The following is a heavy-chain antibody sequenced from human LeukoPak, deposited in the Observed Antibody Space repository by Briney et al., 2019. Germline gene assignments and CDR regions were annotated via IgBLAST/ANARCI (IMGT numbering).Heavy chain of an antibody. J-gene: IGHJ4*01. CDR2: ISNDGRNK. CDR1: GFTSSTYV. D-gene: IGHD2-2*01. Sequence: PRRSLSLSCAATGFTSSTYVMHWVRQAPGKGLEWVAVISNDGRNKHYAGSVKGHFTISRDNSRNTLYLQMNNLRAEDTAVYYCAKDLAYCSSTSCYELYHWGQGTLVTVSS. CDR3: AKDLAYCSSTSCYELYH. V-gene: IGHV3-30*18.